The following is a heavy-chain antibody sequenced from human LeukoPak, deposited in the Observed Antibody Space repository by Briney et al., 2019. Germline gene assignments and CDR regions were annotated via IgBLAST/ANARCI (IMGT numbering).Heavy chain of an antibody. Sequence: ASVKVSSKASGYTFTSYYMHWVRQAPGQGLEWMGWINPNSGGTNYAQKFQGRVTMTRDTSISTAYMELSRLRSDDTAVYYCATLSGVATVFDYWGQGTLVTVSS. CDR2: INPNSGGT. V-gene: IGHV1-2*02. CDR3: ATLSGVATVFDY. CDR1: GYTFTSYY. D-gene: IGHD5-12*01. J-gene: IGHJ4*02.